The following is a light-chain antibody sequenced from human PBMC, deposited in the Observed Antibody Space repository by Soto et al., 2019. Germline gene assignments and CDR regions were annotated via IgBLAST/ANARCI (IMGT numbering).Light chain of an antibody. CDR3: QQYGTSPRLT. V-gene: IGKV3-20*01. Sequence: ESVLTQSPVTLSLSPGERATLPCTAVQGLNSSYLAWYQQKPGQAPRLLIYGTSSRATGIPDRFSGSGSGTDFTLTISRLEPEDFAVYYCQQYGTSPRLTFGGGTKVDIK. J-gene: IGKJ4*01. CDR1: QGLNSSY. CDR2: GTS.